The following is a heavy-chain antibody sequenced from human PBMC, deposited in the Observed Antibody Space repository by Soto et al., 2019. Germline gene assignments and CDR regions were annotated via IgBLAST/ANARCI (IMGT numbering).Heavy chain of an antibody. V-gene: IGHV4-59*08. J-gene: IGHJ2*01. CDR3: ARPRGIAPAVWYFEL. CDR1: GGSISSHY. CDR2: IYYSGIT. Sequence: QVQLQESGPGLVKPSETLSLTCTVSGGSISSHYWSWIRQPPGRGLEWIGFIYYSGITDSNPSLKSRVPISLDTSKNQLSLRLSSVTAADTAVYYCARPRGIAPAVWYFELWGRGTLVTVSS. D-gene: IGHD6-13*01.